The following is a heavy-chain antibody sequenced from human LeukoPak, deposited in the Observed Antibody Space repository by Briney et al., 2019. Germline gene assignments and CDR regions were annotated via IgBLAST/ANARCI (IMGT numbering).Heavy chain of an antibody. CDR1: GGSITGYY. V-gene: IGHV4-59*08. CDR3: ARRRGWKQQLVYFDY. D-gene: IGHD1-1*01. Sequence: SETLSLTCTVSGGSITGYYWSWIRQPPGKGLEWIGYLFRSGTRRYNPSLRSRVTISADTTKNQIFLTLNSTTAADTAVYYCARRRGWKQQLVYFDYWGQGTLASVS. CDR2: LFRSGTR. J-gene: IGHJ4*02.